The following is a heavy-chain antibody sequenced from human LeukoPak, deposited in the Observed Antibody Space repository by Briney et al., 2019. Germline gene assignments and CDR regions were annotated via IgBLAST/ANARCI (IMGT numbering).Heavy chain of an antibody. D-gene: IGHD3-22*01. CDR1: GFTFSSYG. CDR3: AKSGLYDSSGYSF. CDR2: ISYDGSNK. J-gene: IGHJ4*02. V-gene: IGHV3-30*18. Sequence: GGSLRLSCAASGFTFSSYGMHWVRQAPGKGLEWVAVISYDGSNKYYADSVKGRFTISRDNSKNTLYLQMNSLRAEDTAVYYCAKSGLYDSSGYSFWGQGTLVTVSS.